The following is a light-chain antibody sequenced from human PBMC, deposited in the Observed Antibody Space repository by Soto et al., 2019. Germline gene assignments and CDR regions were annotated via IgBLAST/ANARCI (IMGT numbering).Light chain of an antibody. CDR2: EVT. CDR1: SSDVGGYYY. Sequence: QSALTQPASVSGSPGQSITISCTGTSSDVGGYYYVSWYQHHPGKAPKLMIYEVTRRPSGISDRFSGSKSGNTASLTISGLQAEDEADYYCSSYTSSSSPYVVFGGGTQLTVL. J-gene: IGLJ2*01. V-gene: IGLV2-14*01. CDR3: SSYTSSSSPYVV.